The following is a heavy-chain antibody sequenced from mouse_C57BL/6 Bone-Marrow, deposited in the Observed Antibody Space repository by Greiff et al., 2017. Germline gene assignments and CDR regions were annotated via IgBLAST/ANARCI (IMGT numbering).Heavy chain of an antibody. CDR2: INPGSGGT. J-gene: IGHJ2*01. D-gene: IGHD2-3*01. V-gene: IGHV1-54*01. CDR1: GYAFTNYL. CDR3: ARDDDYYLFDY. Sequence: VQLQQSGAELVRPGTSVKVSCKASGYAFTNYLIEWAKQRPGQGLEWIGVINPGSGGTNYNEKFKGKATLTADKSSSTAYMQLSSLTSEDSAVYFCARDDDYYLFDYWGQGTTLTVSS.